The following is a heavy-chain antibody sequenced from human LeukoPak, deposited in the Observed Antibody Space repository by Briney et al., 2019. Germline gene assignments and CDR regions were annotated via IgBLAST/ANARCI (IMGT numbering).Heavy chain of an antibody. CDR2: IYYSGST. V-gene: IGHV4-59*01. D-gene: IGHD2-21*01. CDR1: GGSISSYY. Sequence: SETLSLTCTVSGGSISSYYWSWIRQPPGKGLEWIGYIYYSGSTNYNPSLKSRVTISVDTSKNQFSLKLSSVTAADTAVYYCARGEYCGGDCYSNDYWGQGTLVTVSS. J-gene: IGHJ4*02. CDR3: ARGEYCGGDCYSNDY.